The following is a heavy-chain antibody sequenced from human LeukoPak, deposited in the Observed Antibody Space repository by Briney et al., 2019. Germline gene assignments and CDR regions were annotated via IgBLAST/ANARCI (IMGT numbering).Heavy chain of an antibody. V-gene: IGHV3-11*01. J-gene: IGHJ4*02. CDR3: ARVYSGSYGLDY. CDR1: GFKFSDYY. Sequence: GGSLRLSCAASGFKFSDYYMTWIRQAPGKGLEWVSYISNSSDSIYYADSVEGRFTISRDNAKNSLYLQMNSLRAEDTAVYYCARVYSGSYGLDYWGQGTLVTVSS. D-gene: IGHD1-26*01. CDR2: ISNSSDSI.